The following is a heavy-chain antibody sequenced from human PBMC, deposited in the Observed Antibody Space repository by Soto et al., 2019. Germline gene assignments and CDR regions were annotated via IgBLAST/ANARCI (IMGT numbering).Heavy chain of an antibody. Sequence: QVQVVESGVGVVQPGRSLRLSCGASGFTFTSYGMHWVRQAPGKGLEWVAVISYDGGDKYYADSVKGRFTISRDNSKNTLYLQMNSLRAEDTAVYYCAKASGYCSSSTCSRLIYYYYGMDVWGQGTTVTVSS. D-gene: IGHD2-2*01. CDR3: AKASGYCSSSTCSRLIYYYYGMDV. CDR2: ISYDGGDK. J-gene: IGHJ6*02. CDR1: GFTFTSYG. V-gene: IGHV3-30*18.